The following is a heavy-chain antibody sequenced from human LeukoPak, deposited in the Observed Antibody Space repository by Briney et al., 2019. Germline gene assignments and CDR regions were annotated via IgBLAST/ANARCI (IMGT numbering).Heavy chain of an antibody. V-gene: IGHV1-24*01. J-gene: IGHJ4*02. Sequence: GASVTVSFTVSGYTLTVLSMHWVRHAPGTGHEWRGGFDPEDGETIYSQKFQGRVTITEDTSTDTAYMELSSLRSEDTAVYYCATDSGLRTLDYWGQGTLVTVSS. CDR2: FDPEDGET. CDR3: ATDSGLRTLDY. CDR1: GYTLTVLS. D-gene: IGHD4-17*01.